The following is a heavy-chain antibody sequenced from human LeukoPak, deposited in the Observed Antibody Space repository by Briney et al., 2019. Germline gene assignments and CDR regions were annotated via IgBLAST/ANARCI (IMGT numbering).Heavy chain of an antibody. CDR2: IYYRGST. CDR3: ASPVSSGYYLFDY. V-gene: IGHV4-39*01. CDR1: VGSLSSSSYY. Sequence: SETLSLTCTVSVGSLSSSSYYWGWIRQPPGKGLEWIGSIYYRGSTYYNPSLKSRVTISVDTSKNQFSLKLSSVTAADTAVYYCASPVSSGYYLFDYWGQGTLVTVSS. J-gene: IGHJ4*02. D-gene: IGHD3-22*01.